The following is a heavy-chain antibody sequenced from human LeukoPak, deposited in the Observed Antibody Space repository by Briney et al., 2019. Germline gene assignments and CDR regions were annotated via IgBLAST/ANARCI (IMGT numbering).Heavy chain of an antibody. V-gene: IGHV3-48*03. CDR3: STLLWQSSFDY. CDR2: MSSRGVTI. J-gene: IGHJ4*02. Sequence: QSGGSLSLSCAASGFTFSSYEMNWVRQAPGKGLEWLSYMSSRGVTIYCAGSVKGRFTISKDNAKNADYLQMNTVRAEVTAIYYWSTLLWQSSFDYWGQGTLVTVSS. CDR1: GFTFSSYE. D-gene: IGHD3-16*01.